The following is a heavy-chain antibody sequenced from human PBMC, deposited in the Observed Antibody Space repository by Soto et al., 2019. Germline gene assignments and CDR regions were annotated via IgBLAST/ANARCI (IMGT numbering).Heavy chain of an antibody. CDR1: GGSFSCYY. CDR2: LYDSGSI. Sequence: SETLSLTCAVYGGSFSCYYCIWIRQPPGKGLEWIGELYDSGSINYNASLKSRVSISVDTSKNQFSLKLSSVTAADTAVYYCARGLGGVQHWGQGTLVTVSS. CDR3: ARGLGGVQH. J-gene: IGHJ1*01. V-gene: IGHV4-34*01.